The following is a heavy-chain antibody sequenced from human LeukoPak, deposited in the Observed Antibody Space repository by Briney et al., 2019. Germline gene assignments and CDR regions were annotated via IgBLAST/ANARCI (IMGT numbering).Heavy chain of an antibody. CDR2: ISSSGSTI. V-gene: IGHV3-11*04. CDR1: GFTFSDYY. J-gene: IGHJ4*02. CDR3: ARDQANGYSGSYPLFDY. Sequence: GGSLRLSCAASGFTFSDYYMSWIRQAPGKGLEWVSYISSSGSTIYYADSVKGRFTISRDNAKNSLYLQMNSLRAEDTAVYYCARDQANGYSGSYPLFDYWGQGTLVTVSS. D-gene: IGHD1-26*01.